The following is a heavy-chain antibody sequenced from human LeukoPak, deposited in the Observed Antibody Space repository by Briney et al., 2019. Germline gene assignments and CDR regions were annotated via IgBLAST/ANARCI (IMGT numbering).Heavy chain of an antibody. CDR3: AREWDS. J-gene: IGHJ4*02. CDR1: GFTFSTYG. Sequence: GGSLRLSCGASGFTFSTYGMTWVRQAPGKGLEWVSGMSDSGTNTYYADSVKGRFTISRDNSKNILFLQMNSLRAEDTAIYYCAREWDSWGQGTLVTVSS. V-gene: IGHV3-23*01. CDR2: MSDSGTNT.